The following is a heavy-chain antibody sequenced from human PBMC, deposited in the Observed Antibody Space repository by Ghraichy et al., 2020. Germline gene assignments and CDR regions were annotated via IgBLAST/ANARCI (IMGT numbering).Heavy chain of an antibody. CDR2: IIPIFGTA. D-gene: IGHD3-22*01. V-gene: IGHV1-69*13. CDR3: ARAGVDSSGYYYEDY. Sequence: SVKVSCKASGGTFSSYAISWVRQAPGQGLEWMGGIIPIFGTANYAQKFQGRVTITADESTSTAYMELSSLISEDTAVYYCARAGVDSSGYYYEDYWGQGTLVTVSS. CDR1: GGTFSSYA. J-gene: IGHJ4*02.